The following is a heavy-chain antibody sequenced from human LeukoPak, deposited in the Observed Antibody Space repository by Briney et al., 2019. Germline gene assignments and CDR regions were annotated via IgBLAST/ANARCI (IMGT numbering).Heavy chain of an antibody. J-gene: IGHJ4*02. CDR3: ARDPGYYYRSGRITFFDY. Sequence: PSETLSLTCTVSGDSISSGANFWSWIRQPPGSGLEWLGYIDNTGSTHCNPSLESRISIALDTSQNQFSLKLRSMTAADTAVYYCARDPGYYYRSGRITFFDYWGQGTLVTVSS. CDR2: IDNTGST. CDR1: GDSISSGANF. V-gene: IGHV4-30-4*07. D-gene: IGHD3-10*01.